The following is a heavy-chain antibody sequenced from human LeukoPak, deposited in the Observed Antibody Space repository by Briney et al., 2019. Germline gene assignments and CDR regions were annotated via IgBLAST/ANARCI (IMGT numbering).Heavy chain of an antibody. CDR2: ISHGQTT. J-gene: IGHJ6*04. CDR1: GGSISSSSYY. Sequence: SETLSLTCSVSGGSISSSSYYWGWIRQPPGKGLEWVGSISHGQTTYYNPSLKSRVTISVDMSMNQFSLRLSSVTAADTAVYYCGSSSQHNYYYYSLDVWGKGTTVTVSS. V-gene: IGHV4-39*01. CDR3: GSSSQHNYYYYSLDV. D-gene: IGHD6-13*01.